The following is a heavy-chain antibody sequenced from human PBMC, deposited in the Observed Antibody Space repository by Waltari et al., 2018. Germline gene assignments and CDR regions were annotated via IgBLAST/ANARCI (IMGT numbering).Heavy chain of an antibody. D-gene: IGHD3-10*01. CDR3: ARMYYDGSGSYYTPLDY. Sequence: QVQLQESGPGLVKPSETLSLTCTVSGGSISSYYWSWIRQPPGKGLEWIGYIYYSGSTNYNPSLKSRVTISVDTSKNQFSLKLSSVTAADTAVYYCARMYYDGSGSYYTPLDYWGQGTLVTVSS. CDR2: IYYSGST. J-gene: IGHJ4*02. CDR1: GGSISSYY. V-gene: IGHV4-59*01.